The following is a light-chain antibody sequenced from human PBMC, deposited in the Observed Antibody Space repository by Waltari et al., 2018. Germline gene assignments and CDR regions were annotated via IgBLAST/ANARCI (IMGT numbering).Light chain of an antibody. CDR1: SSDVGSYNL. J-gene: IGLJ2*01. Sequence: QSALTQPASVSGSPGQSITISCTGTSSDVGSYNLVSWYQQHPGKAPKLMIYGGSKRPSGVSKRFSGSKSGNTASLTISGLQAEDEADYYCCSYAGSSTDVVFGGGTKLTVL. V-gene: IGLV2-23*01. CDR3: CSYAGSSTDVV. CDR2: GGS.